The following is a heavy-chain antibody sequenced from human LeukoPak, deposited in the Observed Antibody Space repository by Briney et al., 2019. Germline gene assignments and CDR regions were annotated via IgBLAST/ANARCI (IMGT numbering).Heavy chain of an antibody. J-gene: IGHJ4*02. CDR1: GFPFNIYE. V-gene: IGHV3-48*03. D-gene: IGHD4-17*01. CDR3: ARDLTTTSEH. Sequence: GGSLRLSCAASGFPFNIYEMNWVRQAPGKGLEWVSYISSSGSTIYYADSVKGRFTISRDNAKNSLYLQMNSLRAEDTAVYYCARDLTTTSEHWGQGTLVTVSS. CDR2: ISSSGSTI.